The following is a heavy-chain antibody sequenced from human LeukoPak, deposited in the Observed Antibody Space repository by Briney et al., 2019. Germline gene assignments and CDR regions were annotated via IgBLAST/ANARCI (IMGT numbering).Heavy chain of an antibody. V-gene: IGHV3-7*05. CDR3: ARGGGIFDY. CDR2: IKQDGSEK. Sequence: GGSLRLSCAASGFTFSSYWMSWVRQAPGRGLEWVASIKQDGSEKYYVDSVKGRFTISRDNAKNSLYLHMNSLRAEDTAVYYCARGGGIFDYWGQGTLVTVSS. D-gene: IGHD3-9*01. J-gene: IGHJ4*02. CDR1: GFTFSSYW.